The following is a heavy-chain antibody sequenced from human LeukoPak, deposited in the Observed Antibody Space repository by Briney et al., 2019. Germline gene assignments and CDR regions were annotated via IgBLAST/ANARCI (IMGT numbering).Heavy chain of an antibody. CDR2: IIPIFGIA. CDR3: ARERRYYDILTGYNPAYYYYGMDV. V-gene: IGHV1-69*04. CDR1: GGTFSSYA. J-gene: IGHJ6*02. Sequence: SVKVSCKASGGTFSSYAISWVRQAPGQGLGWMGRIIPIFGIANYAQKFQGRVTITADKSTSTAYMELSSLRSEDTAVYYCARERRYYDILTGYNPAYYYYGMDVWGQGTTVTVSS. D-gene: IGHD3-9*01.